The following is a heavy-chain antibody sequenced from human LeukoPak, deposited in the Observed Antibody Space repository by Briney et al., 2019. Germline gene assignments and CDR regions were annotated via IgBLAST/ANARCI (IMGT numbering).Heavy chain of an antibody. Sequence: GVPLTLPCAASGFTFNSYWMHCVRQAPGKGLVCVSHINSDGSSTEYAVCVKGRFPISRDIAKNTLFLKMNSLRAEDTGVYCCARDLSRIVVITTNFDYWGQGTLVIVSS. CDR1: GFTFNSYW. V-gene: IGHV3-74*01. D-gene: IGHD3-22*01. J-gene: IGHJ4*02. CDR3: ARDLSRIVVITTNFDY. CDR2: INSDGSST.